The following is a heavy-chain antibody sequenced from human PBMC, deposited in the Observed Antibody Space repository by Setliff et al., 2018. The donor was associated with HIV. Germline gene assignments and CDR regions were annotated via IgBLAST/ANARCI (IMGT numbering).Heavy chain of an antibody. V-gene: IGHV4-39*01. CDR2: IFYSGIT. J-gene: IGHJ3*02. CDR3: ARSKTFYDFWGGYYTHGAFKI. CDR1: GGSFTSRSYY. D-gene: IGHD3-3*01. Sequence: PSETLSLTCTVSGGSFTSRSYYWGWIRQPPGKGLEWTGSIFYSGITYYNPSLKSRATISVDTSKNQFSLNLTSVTAADTAVYYCARSKTFYDFWGGYYTHGAFKIWGLGTMVTVSS.